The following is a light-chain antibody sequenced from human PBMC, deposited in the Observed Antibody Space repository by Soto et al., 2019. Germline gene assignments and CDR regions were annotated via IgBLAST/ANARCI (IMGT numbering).Light chain of an antibody. CDR1: QNLHSF. V-gene: IGKV3-11*01. CDR2: DGS. Sequence: EIVLTQSPATLSVSPGERVTLSCRASQNLHSFLNWYQQRPGQAPRPLIYDGSKRAAGVPDRISGDGSGTDYTLTISSLAPEDFAVYYCQQRTRWPMTFGQGTRLEI. CDR3: QQRTRWPMT. J-gene: IGKJ5*01.